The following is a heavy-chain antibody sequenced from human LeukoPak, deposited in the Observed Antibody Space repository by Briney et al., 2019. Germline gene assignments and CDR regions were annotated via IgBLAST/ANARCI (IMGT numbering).Heavy chain of an antibody. Sequence: PGGSLRLSCAASGFTFSSYAMSWVRQAPGKGLEWVSAISGSGGSTYYADSVKGRFTISRDNSKNTLYLQMNSLRAEDTAVHYCAKVVEGSWYYHRSGTTIDYWGQGTLVTVSS. V-gene: IGHV3-23*01. D-gene: IGHD3-22*01. CDR2: ISGSGGST. J-gene: IGHJ4*02. CDR1: GFTFSSYA. CDR3: AKVVEGSWYYHRSGTTIDY.